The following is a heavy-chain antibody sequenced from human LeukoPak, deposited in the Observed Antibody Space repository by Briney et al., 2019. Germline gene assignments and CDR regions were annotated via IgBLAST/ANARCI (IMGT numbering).Heavy chain of an antibody. CDR3: ARAIPSVFGVAYNWFDP. CDR1: GGSISSYY. Sequence: SETLSLTCTVSGGSISSYYWSWIRQPAGKGLEWIGRNYTSGSTNYNPSLKSRVTMSVDTSKNQFSLKLSSVTAADTAVYYCARAIPSVFGVAYNWFDPWGQGTLVTVSS. J-gene: IGHJ5*02. CDR2: NYTSGST. D-gene: IGHD3-3*01. V-gene: IGHV4-4*07.